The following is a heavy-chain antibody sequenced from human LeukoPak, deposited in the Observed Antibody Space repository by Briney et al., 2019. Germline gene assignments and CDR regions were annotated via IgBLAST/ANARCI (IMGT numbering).Heavy chain of an antibody. Sequence: SGPTLVNPTQTLTLTCTFSGFSLSISGVGVGWIRQPPGKALEWLALIYWDDDKRYSPTLKSRLTITKDTSKNQVVLTMTNMDPVDTATHYCAHIGGGFMTTVTDYYFDYWGQGTLVTVSS. J-gene: IGHJ4*02. CDR2: IYWDDDK. CDR3: AHIGGGFMTTVTDYYFDY. V-gene: IGHV2-5*02. D-gene: IGHD4-17*01. CDR1: GFSLSISGVG.